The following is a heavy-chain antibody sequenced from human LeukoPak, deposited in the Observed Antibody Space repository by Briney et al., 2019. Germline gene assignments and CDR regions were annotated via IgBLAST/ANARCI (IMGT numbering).Heavy chain of an antibody. CDR2: ISYDGSNK. Sequence: GGSLRLSCAASGFTFSSYAMHWVRQAPGKGLEWVAVISYDGSNKYYADSVKGRFTISRDNSKNTLYLQMNSLRAEDTAVYYCARDWATVTLGYFDYWGQGTLVTVSS. CDR3: ARDWATVTLGYFDY. CDR1: GFTFSSYA. V-gene: IGHV3-30*04. D-gene: IGHD4-11*01. J-gene: IGHJ4*02.